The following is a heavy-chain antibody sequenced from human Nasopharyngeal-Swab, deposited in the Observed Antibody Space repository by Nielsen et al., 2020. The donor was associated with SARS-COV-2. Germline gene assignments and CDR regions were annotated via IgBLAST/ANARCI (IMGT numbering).Heavy chain of an antibody. J-gene: IGHJ4*02. D-gene: IGHD3-22*01. CDR2: INTNTGNP. CDR1: GYTFTSYG. CDR3: AREWGSSGWY. Sequence: ASVKVSCKASGYTFTSYGISWVRQAPGQGLEWMGWINTNTGNPTYAQGFTGRFVFSLDTSASTAYLQISSLKAEDTAVYYCAREWGSSGWYWGQGTLVTVSS. V-gene: IGHV7-4-1*02.